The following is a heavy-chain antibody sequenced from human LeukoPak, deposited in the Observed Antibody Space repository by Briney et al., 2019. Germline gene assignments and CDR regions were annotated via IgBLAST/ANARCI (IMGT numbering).Heavy chain of an antibody. J-gene: IGHJ5*01. CDR1: GFTFYMYA. CDR2: MCGTAGCT. Sequence: GGSLTLSCAASGFTFYMYAMSWVRQAPGKGLEWVASMCGTAGCTFYPDSVKGRFTISRDNSKNILYLQMNSLRAEDTAIYYCVKDRPNFYENSGHYYRRDGDSWGQGTLVTVSS. V-gene: IGHV3-23*01. D-gene: IGHD3-22*01. CDR3: VKDRPNFYENSGHYYRRDGDS.